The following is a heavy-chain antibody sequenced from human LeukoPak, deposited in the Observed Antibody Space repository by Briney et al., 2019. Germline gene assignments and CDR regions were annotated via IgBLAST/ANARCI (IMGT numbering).Heavy chain of an antibody. Sequence: PGGSLRLSCTASRFTFGDYAITWVRQAPGKGLEWVGLIRNKVYGGTAEYAASVKGRFTISREDSKSIAYLQMNSLKIEDTGIYYCIKSTTASGGYWFDPWGQGTLVTVSS. CDR2: IRNKVYGGTA. CDR3: IKSTTASGGYWFDP. V-gene: IGHV3-49*04. CDR1: RFTFGDYA. D-gene: IGHD2/OR15-2a*01. J-gene: IGHJ5*02.